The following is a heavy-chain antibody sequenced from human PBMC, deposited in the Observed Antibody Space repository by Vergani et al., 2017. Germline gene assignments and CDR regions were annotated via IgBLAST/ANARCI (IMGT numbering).Heavy chain of an antibody. CDR1: GFTFSSYS. V-gene: IGHV3-21*01. D-gene: IGHD6-19*01. J-gene: IGHJ4*02. Sequence: EVQLVESGGGLVKPGGSLRLSCAASGFTFSSYSMNWVRQAPGKGLEWVSSISSSSSYIYYADSVKGRFTISRDNAKNSLYLQMNSLRAEDTAVYYCGLLGLGTGVYLAVADPLDYWGQGTLVTVSS. CDR2: ISSSSSYI. CDR3: GLLGLGTGVYLAVADPLDY.